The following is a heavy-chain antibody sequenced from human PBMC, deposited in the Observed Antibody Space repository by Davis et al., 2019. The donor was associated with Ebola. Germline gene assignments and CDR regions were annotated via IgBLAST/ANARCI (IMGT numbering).Heavy chain of an antibody. Sequence: SETLSLTCTVSGGSISSSSYYWGWIRQPPGKGLEWIGESNHRGSTNYNPSLKSRVTISVDTSKKQFSLKLSSVTAADTAVYYCARASSRYIAVAGINNWFDPWGQGTLVTVSS. D-gene: IGHD6-19*01. V-gene: IGHV4-39*07. CDR3: ARASSRYIAVAGINNWFDP. CDR2: SNHRGST. CDR1: GGSISSSSYY. J-gene: IGHJ5*02.